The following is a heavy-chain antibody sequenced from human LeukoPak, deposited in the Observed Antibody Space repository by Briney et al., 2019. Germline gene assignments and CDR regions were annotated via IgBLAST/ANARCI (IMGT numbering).Heavy chain of an antibody. Sequence: PSETLSLTCTVSGGSISSYYWSWIRQPPGKGLDWMGYIYYSGSTKYNPSLQSRVTISVDTSKNQFSLKLSSVTAADTALYYCATNRNRVIDTFDIWGQGAMVTVSS. CDR1: GGSISSYY. V-gene: IGHV4-59*08. D-gene: IGHD1-14*01. CDR3: ATNRNRVIDTFDI. J-gene: IGHJ3*02. CDR2: IYYSGST.